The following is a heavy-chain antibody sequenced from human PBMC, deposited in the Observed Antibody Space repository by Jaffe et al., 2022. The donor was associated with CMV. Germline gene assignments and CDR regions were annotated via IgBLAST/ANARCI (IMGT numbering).Heavy chain of an antibody. J-gene: IGHJ4*01. CDR2: IDPNGVNT. D-gene: IGHD6-13*01. V-gene: IGHV1-46*01. CDR1: GYTFTDYY. CDR3: ARGARVASGLIDY. Sequence: QVQVERSGAEVKKPGASVRLSCKASGYTFTDYYMHWVRQAPGQGPEWMGIIDPNGVNTNYAQKFQGRVTMTRDTSRNTVYMELNSLRSDDTAVYFCARGARVASGLIDYWDPGTLVSVSS.